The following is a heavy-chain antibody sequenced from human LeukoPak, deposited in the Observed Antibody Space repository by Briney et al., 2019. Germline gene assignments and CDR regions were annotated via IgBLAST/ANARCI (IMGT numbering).Heavy chain of an antibody. J-gene: IGHJ4*02. V-gene: IGHV4-61*02. CDR3: ARDGMRGYSYGLEIDY. D-gene: IGHD5-18*01. Sequence: SQTLSLTCTVSGGSISSGSYYWSWIRQPAGKGLEWIGRIYTSGSTNYNHSLKSRVTISVDTSKNQFSLKLSSVTAADTAVYYCARDGMRGYSYGLEIDYWGQGTLVTVSS. CDR1: GGSISSGSYY. CDR2: IYTSGST.